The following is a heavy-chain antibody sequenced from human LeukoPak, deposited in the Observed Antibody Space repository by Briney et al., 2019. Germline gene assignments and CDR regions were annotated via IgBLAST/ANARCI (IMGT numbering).Heavy chain of an antibody. D-gene: IGHD3-10*01. Sequence: QPGGSLRLSCSASGFTFSRNAMHWVRQAPGKGLEYVSAISNDGAKKYYADSERGRFTISRDNSKNTLYLQMSSLRAEDTAVYYCASGYGSGPYYKGYFDYWGQGTLVTVSS. V-gene: IGHV3-64D*09. CDR2: ISNDGAKK. J-gene: IGHJ4*02. CDR1: GFTFSRNA. CDR3: ASGYGSGPYYKGYFDY.